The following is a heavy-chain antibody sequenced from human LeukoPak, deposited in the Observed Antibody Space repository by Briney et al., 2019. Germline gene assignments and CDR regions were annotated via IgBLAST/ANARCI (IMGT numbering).Heavy chain of an antibody. CDR1: GFTFSSYG. D-gene: IGHD3-10*01. CDR3: AKSRGGGIYYGSAINFDY. Sequence: GRSLRLSCAASGFTFSSYGMHWVRQAPGKGLEWVAVISYDGSNKYYADSVKGRFTISRDNSKNTLYLQMNSLRAEDTAVYYCAKSRGGGIYYGSAINFDYWGQGTLVTVSS. J-gene: IGHJ4*02. CDR2: ISYDGSNK. V-gene: IGHV3-30*18.